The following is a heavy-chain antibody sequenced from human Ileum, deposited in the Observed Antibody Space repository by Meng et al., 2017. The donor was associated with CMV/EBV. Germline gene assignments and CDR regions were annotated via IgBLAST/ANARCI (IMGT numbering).Heavy chain of an antibody. V-gene: IGHV3-20*04. CDR2: INWNGGST. CDR1: GFTFDDYG. J-gene: IGHJ4*02. CDR3: ARDGVQKYYFDY. Sequence: GESLKISCAASGFTFDDYGMSWVRQAPGKGLEWVSGINWNGGSTGYADSVKGRFTISRDNAKNSLYLQMNSLRAEDTALYYCARDGVQKYYFDYWGQGNLVTGAS. D-gene: IGHD3-10*01.